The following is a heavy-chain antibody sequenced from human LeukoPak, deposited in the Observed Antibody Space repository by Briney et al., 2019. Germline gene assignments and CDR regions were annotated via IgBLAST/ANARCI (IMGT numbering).Heavy chain of an antibody. J-gene: IGHJ6*02. CDR1: GFTFNTYA. Sequence: GGSLRLSCAASGFTFNTYAMSWVRQAPGKGLEWVSTVSGSGGITYYADSVNGRFTISRDNSKNTLYLQMGSLRADDTAVYYCVRAHSIHNYHYGIDVWGHGTTVTVSS. D-gene: IGHD3-3*01. V-gene: IGHV3-23*01. CDR2: VSGSGGIT. CDR3: VRAHSIHNYHYGIDV.